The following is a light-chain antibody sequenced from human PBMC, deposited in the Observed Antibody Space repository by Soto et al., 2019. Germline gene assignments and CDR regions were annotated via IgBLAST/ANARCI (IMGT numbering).Light chain of an antibody. Sequence: QSAPTQPASVSVSPGQSITISCTGTSSDIGGSNYVSWYQQHPGEAPKLIIYNVSNRPSGVSNRFSGSKSGNTASLTISGLQAEDEADYYCNSYISTSTPRAFGGGTKVTVL. CDR2: NVS. V-gene: IGLV2-14*01. CDR1: SSDIGGSNY. CDR3: NSYISTSTPRA. J-gene: IGLJ2*01.